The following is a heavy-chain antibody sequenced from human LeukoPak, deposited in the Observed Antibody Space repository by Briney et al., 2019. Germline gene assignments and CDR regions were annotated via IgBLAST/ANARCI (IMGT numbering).Heavy chain of an antibody. CDR2: ISAYNGNT. V-gene: IGHV1-18*01. Sequence: ASVKVSCKASGSTFTSYGISWVRQAPGQGLEWVGWISAYNGNTNYAQKLQGRVTMTTDTSTSTAYMELRSLRSDDTAVYYCARDWYYYGSGSYPIDYWGQGTLVTVSS. D-gene: IGHD3-10*01. CDR3: ARDWYYYGSGSYPIDY. J-gene: IGHJ4*02. CDR1: GSTFTSYG.